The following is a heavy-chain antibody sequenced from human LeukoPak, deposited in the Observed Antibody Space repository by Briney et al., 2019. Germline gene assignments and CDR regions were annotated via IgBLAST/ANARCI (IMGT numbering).Heavy chain of an antibody. J-gene: IGHJ4*02. CDR2: SRNKASSYTT. CDR3: ARSYCSSTNCYGLDYFDY. V-gene: IGHV3-72*01. D-gene: IGHD2-2*01. Sequence: PGGSLRLSCAASGFKFSDHYIDWVRQAPGKGLEWVGRSRNKASSYTTEYAASVKGRFTISRDDSQNSLYLQMNSLKTEDTAVYYCARSYCSSTNCYGLDYFDYWGQGTLVTVSS. CDR1: GFKFSDHY.